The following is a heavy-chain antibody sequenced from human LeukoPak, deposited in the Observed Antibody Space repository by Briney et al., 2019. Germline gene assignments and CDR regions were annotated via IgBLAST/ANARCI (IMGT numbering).Heavy chain of an antibody. CDR2: INPKSGGT. CDR3: ARNYYDSTGYYGDGAFDI. Sequence: GASVKVSCKASGYTLIEYYICWVRQAPGQGLEWMGWINPKSGGTKYAQKFQGRVTMTTDTSISTAYMELSSLRSDDTAVYYCARNYYDSTGYYGDGAFDIWGQGTMVTVSS. D-gene: IGHD3-22*01. J-gene: IGHJ3*02. CDR1: GYTLIEYY. V-gene: IGHV1-2*02.